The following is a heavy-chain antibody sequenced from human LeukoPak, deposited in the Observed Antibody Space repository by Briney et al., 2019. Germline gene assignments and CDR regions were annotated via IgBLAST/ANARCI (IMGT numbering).Heavy chain of an antibody. CDR2: ISGSSSYI. CDR3: ARDPTEFSGGSYIFDY. V-gene: IGHV3-21*01. CDR1: AFTFSRYS. Sequence: GGSLRLSCAASAFTFSRYSMNWVRQAPGKGLEWVSSISGSSSYIYYADSVKGRFTISRDNAKNSLYLQMNSLRAEDTAVYYCARDPTEFSGGSYIFDYWGQGTLVTVSS. D-gene: IGHD1-26*01. J-gene: IGHJ4*02.